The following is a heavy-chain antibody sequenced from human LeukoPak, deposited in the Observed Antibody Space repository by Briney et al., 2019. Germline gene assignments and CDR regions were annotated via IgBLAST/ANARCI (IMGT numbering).Heavy chain of an antibody. V-gene: IGHV4-39*07. CDR1: GGSISSSSYY. J-gene: IGHJ3*02. D-gene: IGHD3-10*02. CDR3: ARDPYVLEAFDI. CDR2: IYYSGST. Sequence: SETLSLTCTVSGGSISSSSYYWGWIRQPPGKGLEWIGSIYYSGSTYYNPSLKSRVTISVDTSKNQFSLKLSSVTAADTAVYYCARDPYVLEAFDIWGQGTMVTVSS.